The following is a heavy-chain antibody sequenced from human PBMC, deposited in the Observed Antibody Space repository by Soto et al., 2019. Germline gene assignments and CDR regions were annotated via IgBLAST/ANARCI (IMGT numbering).Heavy chain of an antibody. CDR3: ARDFGGFGDLLL. J-gene: IGHJ4*02. V-gene: IGHV4-31*03. CDR2: IYYSGST. D-gene: IGHD3-10*01. CDR1: GGSISSGGYY. Sequence: SETLSLTCTVSGGSISSGGYYWSWIRQHPGKGLEWIGYIYYSGSTYYNPSLKSRVTISVDTSNNQFSLKLSSVTAADTAVYYCARDFGGFGDLLLGGQGALVTVSS.